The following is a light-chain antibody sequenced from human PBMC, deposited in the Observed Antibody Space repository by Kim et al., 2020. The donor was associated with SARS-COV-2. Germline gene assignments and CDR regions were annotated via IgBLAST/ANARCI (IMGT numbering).Light chain of an antibody. J-gene: IGLJ1*01. CDR1: SLRNYY. CDR3: NSRDSSGNHYV. V-gene: IGLV3-19*01. CDR2: GKN. Sequence: SSELTQDPAVSVALGQTIRITCQGDSLRNYYASWYQQKPGQAPVLVIYGKNKRPSGIPDRFSGSISGTPASLTITGAQAEDEADYYCNSRDSSGNHYVFGGGTQVTVL.